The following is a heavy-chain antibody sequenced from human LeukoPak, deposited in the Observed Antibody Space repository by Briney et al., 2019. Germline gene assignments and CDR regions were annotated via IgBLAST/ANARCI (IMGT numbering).Heavy chain of an antibody. CDR1: GGSINSTNYN. CDR3: PRVAYGSGSRLIDC. D-gene: IGHD3-10*01. V-gene: IGHV4-39*07. Sequence: PSETLSLTCTVSGGSINSTNYNWGWIRQPPRRGPEWLASVYYSGLTYYNSSLKSRVSISVDTSKNQFSLKLTSVTAADTAVYYCPRVAYGSGSRLIDCWGQGTLVTISS. CDR2: VYYSGLT. J-gene: IGHJ4*02.